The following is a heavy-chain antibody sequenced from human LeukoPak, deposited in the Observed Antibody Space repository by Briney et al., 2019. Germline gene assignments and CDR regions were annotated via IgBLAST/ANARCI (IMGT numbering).Heavy chain of an antibody. V-gene: IGHV4-34*01. D-gene: IGHD2-2*01. CDR1: GFTFSSYS. CDR2: INHSGST. J-gene: IGHJ4*02. Sequence: GSLRLSCAASGFTFSSYSMNWIRQPPGKGLEWIGEINHSGSTNYNPSLKSRVTISVDTSKNQFSLKLSSVTAADTAVYYCARAPARFRRYFDYWGQGTLVTVSS. CDR3: ARAPARFRRYFDY.